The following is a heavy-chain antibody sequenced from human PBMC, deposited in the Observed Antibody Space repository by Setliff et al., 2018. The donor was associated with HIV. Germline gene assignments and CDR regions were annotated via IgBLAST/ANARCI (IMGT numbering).Heavy chain of an antibody. J-gene: IGHJ4*02. CDR1: GGSFSSATYP. CDR3: ARLVEVRGAANDYFDC. V-gene: IGHV4-61*02. CDR2: IYTSGNT. Sequence: PSETLSLTCTVSGGSFSSATYPWIWIRQPAGKGLEYIGLIYTSGNTRYNPSLKSRLSISVDTSKNQISLKLSSVTAADTAVYYCARLVEVRGAANDYFDCWGQGTLVTVSS. D-gene: IGHD3-10*01.